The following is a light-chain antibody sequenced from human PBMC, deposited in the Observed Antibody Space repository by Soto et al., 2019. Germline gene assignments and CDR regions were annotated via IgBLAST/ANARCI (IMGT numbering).Light chain of an antibody. CDR1: QNIRSR. CDR2: GAS. Sequence: QMTQSPSTLSASVGDRVTITCRASQNIRSRLAWFQQKPGKAPKLLIYGASSLQSGVPSRFSGSGSGTDFTLTINSLQPEDFATYYCLQDYNYPYTFGQGTKLEIK. J-gene: IGKJ2*01. V-gene: IGKV1-6*01. CDR3: LQDYNYPYT.